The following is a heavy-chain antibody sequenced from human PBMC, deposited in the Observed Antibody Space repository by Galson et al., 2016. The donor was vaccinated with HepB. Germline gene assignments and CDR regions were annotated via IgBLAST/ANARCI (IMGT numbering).Heavy chain of an antibody. Sequence: SLRLSCAGSGFTFSDYYMSWIRQAPGKGLEWVSYISSSGSSIYYADSVKGRFAISRDSAALYLQMNSLTAEDTAVYYCARLSLPLFKDPGAFDVWGQGTMVTVSS. CDR1: GFTFSDYY. V-gene: IGHV3-11*04. D-gene: IGHD1-1*01. J-gene: IGHJ3*01. CDR2: ISSSGSSI. CDR3: ARLSLPLFKDPGAFDV.